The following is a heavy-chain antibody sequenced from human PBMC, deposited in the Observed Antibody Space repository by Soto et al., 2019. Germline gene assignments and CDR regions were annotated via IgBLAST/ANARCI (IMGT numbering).Heavy chain of an antibody. D-gene: IGHD3-9*01. V-gene: IGHV1-24*01. CDR1: GYTLTELS. J-gene: IGHJ4*02. CDR3: ASGDILTGYLKY. CDR2: FDPEDGET. Sequence: ASVKVSCKVSGYTLTELSMHWVREVPGKGLEWMGGFDPEDGETIYAQKFQGRVTMTEDTSTDTAYMELSSLRSEDTAVYYCASGDILTGYLKYWSQRTLVIGSS.